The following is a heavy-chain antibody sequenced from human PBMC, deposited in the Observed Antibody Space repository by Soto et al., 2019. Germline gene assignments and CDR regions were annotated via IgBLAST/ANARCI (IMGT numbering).Heavy chain of an antibody. CDR2: VNLNTGGT. CDR3: ARDPSSFLGRVYGMDV. Sequence: QVQHVQSGAEVKKPGDSVKVSCKASGYSFTGHYMHWVRRAPGRGLEWMGWVNLNTGGTDYAQEFQGRVTMTTATSIRTVYLEVTGLKFDDTAIYYCARDPSSFLGRVYGMDVWGQGTAVTVSS. CDR1: GYSFTGHY. V-gene: IGHV1-2*02. J-gene: IGHJ6*02.